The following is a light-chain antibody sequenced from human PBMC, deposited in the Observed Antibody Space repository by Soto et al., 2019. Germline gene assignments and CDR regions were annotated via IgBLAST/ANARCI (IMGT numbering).Light chain of an antibody. Sequence: EIVMTQSPATLSVSPGERATLSCRASQSISSSLAWYQQKPGQAPRLLIYGASTRATGVPARFSGSGSGTEFALTISSLQSEDFAVYYCQQCYNWPLTFGGGTKVVIK. CDR3: QQCYNWPLT. CDR1: QSISSS. CDR2: GAS. V-gene: IGKV3-15*01. J-gene: IGKJ4*01.